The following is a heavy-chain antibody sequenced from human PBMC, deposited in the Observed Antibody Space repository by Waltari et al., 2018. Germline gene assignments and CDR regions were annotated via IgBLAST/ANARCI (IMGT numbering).Heavy chain of an antibody. D-gene: IGHD5-18*01. CDR3: ARALDGGYSYGNHY. V-gene: IGHV1-2*02. CDR2: IKPNSGGT. CDR1: GYTFTGYY. Sequence: QVQLVQSGAEVKKPGASVKVSCKASGYTFTGYYIHWVRQAPGQGLEWMGWIKPNSGGTDYAQKFQGRVTMTRDTSISTAYMELSSLRSDDTAVYYCARALDGGYSYGNHYWGQGTLVTVSS. J-gene: IGHJ4*02.